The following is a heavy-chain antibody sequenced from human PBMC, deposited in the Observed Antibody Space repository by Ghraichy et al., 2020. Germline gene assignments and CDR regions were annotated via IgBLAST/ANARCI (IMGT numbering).Heavy chain of an antibody. CDR2: IRSKAYGGTT. V-gene: IGHV3-49*04. Sequence: GGSLRLSCTASGFTFGDYAMSWVRQAPGKGLEWVGFIRSKAYGGTTEYAASVKGRFTISRDDSKSIAYLQMNSLKTEDTAVYYCTRDGEGDYVPGGSSSPDYWGQGTLVTVSS. CDR1: GFTFGDYA. J-gene: IGHJ4*02. D-gene: IGHD4-17*01. CDR3: TRDGEGDYVPGGSSSPDY.